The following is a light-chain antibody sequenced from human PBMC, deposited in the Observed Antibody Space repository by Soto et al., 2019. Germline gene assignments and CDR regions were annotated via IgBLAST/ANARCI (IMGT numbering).Light chain of an antibody. CDR2: DAS. CDR3: QQRCNWPPVT. V-gene: IGKV3-11*01. CDR1: QSVSGC. J-gene: IGKJ4*01. Sequence: EIVLTQSPATLSLSPGERATLSCRASQSVSGCLAWYQQKPGQAPRLLIYDASNRATGIPARFSGSGSGTDFTLTISSLEPEYFAVYYCQQRCNWPPVTFGGGTKVEIK.